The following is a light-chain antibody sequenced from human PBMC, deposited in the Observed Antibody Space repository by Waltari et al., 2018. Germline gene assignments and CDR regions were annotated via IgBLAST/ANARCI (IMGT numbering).Light chain of an antibody. CDR2: GAS. CDR1: QSVIRA. V-gene: IGKV3-20*01. J-gene: IGKJ1*01. CDR3: QHYLRLPVT. Sequence: SCRASQSVIRALAWYEQKPGQAPRLLIYGASTRATGIPDRFRGSGSGTDFSLTISRLEPDDFAVYYCQHYLRLPVTFGQGTTGEI.